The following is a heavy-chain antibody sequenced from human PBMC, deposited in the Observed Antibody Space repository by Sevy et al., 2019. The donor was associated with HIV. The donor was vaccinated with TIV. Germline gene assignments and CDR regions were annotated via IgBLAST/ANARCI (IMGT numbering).Heavy chain of an antibody. Sequence: GGSLRLSCAASGFTFDDYAMHWVRQAPGKGLEWVSGISWNSGSIGYADSVKGRFTISRDNAKNSLYLQMNSLRAEDTALYYCAKAQGFGEPLYYYYGMDVWGQGTTVTVSS. J-gene: IGHJ6*02. D-gene: IGHD3-10*01. CDR2: ISWNSGSI. CDR1: GFTFDDYA. V-gene: IGHV3-9*01. CDR3: AKAQGFGEPLYYYYGMDV.